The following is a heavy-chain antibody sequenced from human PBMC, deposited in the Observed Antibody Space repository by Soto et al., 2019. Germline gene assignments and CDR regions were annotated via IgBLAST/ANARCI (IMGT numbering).Heavy chain of an antibody. D-gene: IGHD4-17*01. CDR2: ITGGGYTT. CDR3: AHYGDHVY. CDR1: GFSFSSYA. J-gene: IGHJ4*02. Sequence: EVQLLESGGGLVQPGGSLRLSCTASGFSFSSYAMSWVRQAPGKGLEWVSQITGGGYTTNYADSVKGRFTISRDNSKNTLYLQLNSLRADDTAVYYCAHYGDHVYWVQGTLVTVSS. V-gene: IGHV3-23*01.